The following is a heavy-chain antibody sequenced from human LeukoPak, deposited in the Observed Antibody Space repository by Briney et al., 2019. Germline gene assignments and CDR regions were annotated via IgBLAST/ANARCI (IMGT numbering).Heavy chain of an antibody. CDR3: ARTYYYDSSGYYESLSFDY. CDR1: GGTFSSYA. CDR2: IIPILGIA. Sequence: SVKVSCKASGGTFSSYAISWVRQAPGQGLEWMGRIIPILGIANYAQKFQGRVTITADKSTSTAYMELSSLRSEDTAVYYCARTYYYDSSGYYESLSFDYWGQGTLVTVSS. V-gene: IGHV1-69*04. J-gene: IGHJ4*02. D-gene: IGHD3-22*01.